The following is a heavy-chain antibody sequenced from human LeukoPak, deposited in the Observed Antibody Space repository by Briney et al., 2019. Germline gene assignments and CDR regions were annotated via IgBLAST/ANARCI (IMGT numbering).Heavy chain of an antibody. J-gene: IGHJ6*03. CDR2: IYSGGST. Sequence: GGSLRLSCAASGFTVSSNYMSWVRQAPGKGLEWVSVIYSGGSTYYADSVKGRFTISRDNSKNTLYLQMNSLRAEDTAVYYCARGAYSSGWPDYYYYMDVWGKGTTVTISS. CDR1: GFTVSSNY. CDR3: ARGAYSSGWPDYYYYMDV. V-gene: IGHV3-66*01. D-gene: IGHD6-19*01.